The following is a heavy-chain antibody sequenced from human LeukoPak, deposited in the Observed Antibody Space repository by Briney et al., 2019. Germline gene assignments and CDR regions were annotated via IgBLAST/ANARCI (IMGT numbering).Heavy chain of an antibody. V-gene: IGHV6-1*01. Sequence: SRTLSLTCAISGDSVSSNSAAWHWIRQSPSRGLEWLGRTYYRSKWCNDYAVSVKSRITINPDTSKNQFSLQLNSVTPEDTAVYYCARGTGTTGFNYWGQGTLVTVSS. J-gene: IGHJ4*02. CDR1: GDSVSSNSAA. CDR3: ARGTGTTGFNY. D-gene: IGHD1-14*01. CDR2: TYYRSKWCN.